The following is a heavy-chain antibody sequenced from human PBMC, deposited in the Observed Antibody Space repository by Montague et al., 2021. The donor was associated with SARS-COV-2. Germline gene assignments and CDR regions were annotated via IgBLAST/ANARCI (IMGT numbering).Heavy chain of an antibody. CDR3: AKDRGGNSDWYFDL. J-gene: IGHJ2*01. D-gene: IGHD4-23*01. Sequence: SLRLSCAASGFTFSSYAMRWVRQAPGKGLEWVSGISSSGGHTYYADSVKGRSTISRDNSKNTLYLQMNSLGAEDTAVYYCAKDRGGNSDWYFDLWGRGTLVIGSS. V-gene: IGHV3-23*01. CDR1: GFTFSSYA. CDR2: ISSSGGHT.